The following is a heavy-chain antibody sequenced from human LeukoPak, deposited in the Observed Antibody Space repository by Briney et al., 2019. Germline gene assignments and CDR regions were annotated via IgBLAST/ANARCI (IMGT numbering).Heavy chain of an antibody. D-gene: IGHD6-13*01. V-gene: IGHV4-59*01. CDR3: ARRTAAAGTGYFQH. CDR2: IYYSGST. CDR1: GGSIRSYY. J-gene: IGHJ1*01. Sequence: KTSETLSLTCTVSGGSIRSYYWSWIRQPPRERLEWIGYIYYSGSTNYNPSLKSRVTISVDTSKNKFSLKLSSVTAADTAVYYCARRTAAAGTGYFQHWGQGTLVTVSS.